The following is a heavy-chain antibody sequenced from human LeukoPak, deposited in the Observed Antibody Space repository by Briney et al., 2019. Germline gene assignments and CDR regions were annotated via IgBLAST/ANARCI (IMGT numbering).Heavy chain of an antibody. D-gene: IGHD6-19*01. CDR1: GYTFTDYY. CDR2: ISAYNGNT. J-gene: IGHJ4*02. Sequence: ATVKISCKVSGYTFTDYYMHWVQQAPGQGLEWMGWISAYNGNTNYAQKLQGRVTMTTDTSTSTAFMELRSLRSDDTAVYYCARDLDPWAVAGVNYWGQGTLVTVSS. CDR3: ARDLDPWAVAGVNY. V-gene: IGHV1-18*04.